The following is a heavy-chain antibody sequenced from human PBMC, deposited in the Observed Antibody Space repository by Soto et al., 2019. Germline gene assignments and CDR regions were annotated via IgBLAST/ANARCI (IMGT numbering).Heavy chain of an antibody. CDR1: GFTFNTYA. CDR2: ISVTGGIT. V-gene: IGHV3-23*01. Sequence: EVQLLESGGGLVQPGGSLRLSCVGSGFTFNTYAMTWVRQAPGKGLEWVSSISVTGGITYHADSVKGRFSISRDNSKNTLYLQMNSLRAEDTAVYYCAKSHGDLYHTSMDVWGKGTTVTVSS. CDR3: AKSHGDLYHTSMDV. J-gene: IGHJ6*03. D-gene: IGHD4-17*01.